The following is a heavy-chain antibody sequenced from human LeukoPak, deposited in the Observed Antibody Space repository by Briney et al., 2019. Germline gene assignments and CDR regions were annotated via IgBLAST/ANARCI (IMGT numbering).Heavy chain of an antibody. CDR1: GGSISSGSYY. V-gene: IGHV4-61*02. CDR2: IYTSGST. Sequence: SQTLSLTCTVSGGSISSGSYYWSWLRQPAGRGLEWIGRIYTSGSTNYNPSLKSRVTISVDTAKNKFSLKLSSVTAADTAVYYCAGLDSRYFYYWGQGTLVTVSS. J-gene: IGHJ4*02. D-gene: IGHD2-2*03. CDR3: AGLDSRYFYY.